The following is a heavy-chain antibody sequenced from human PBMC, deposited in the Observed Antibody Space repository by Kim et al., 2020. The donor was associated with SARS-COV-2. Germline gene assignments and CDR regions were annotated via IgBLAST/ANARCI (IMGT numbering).Heavy chain of an antibody. D-gene: IGHD2-15*01. CDR1: GDSISSAAFY. CDR2: VYYSGSP. CDR3: ARQPSYRSGGSYYPDYYRMAV. V-gene: IGHV4-39*01. J-gene: IGHJ6*02. Sequence: SETLSLTCSVSGDSISSAAFYWGWIRQPPGKRLEWIGCVYYSGSPYYNPTLKSRVTISVDTSKDQFPLELRSVTATDTAVYYCARQPSYRSGGSYYPDYYRMAVWGQGTTVTVSS.